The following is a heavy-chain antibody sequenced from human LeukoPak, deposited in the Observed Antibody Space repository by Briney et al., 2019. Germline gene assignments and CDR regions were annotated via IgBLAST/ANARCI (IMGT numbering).Heavy chain of an antibody. CDR3: ASKPPMVRSFDI. CDR1: GGSISGSY. V-gene: IGHV4-4*07. D-gene: IGHD3-10*01. J-gene: IGHJ3*02. Sequence: PSETLSLTCTVSGGSISGSYWSWIRQPAGKGLEWIGRIHTSGSTNYNPSLKSRVTMSVDTSKNQLSLKLSSVTAADTAVYYCASKPPMVRSFDIWGQGTMVTVSS. CDR2: IHTSGST.